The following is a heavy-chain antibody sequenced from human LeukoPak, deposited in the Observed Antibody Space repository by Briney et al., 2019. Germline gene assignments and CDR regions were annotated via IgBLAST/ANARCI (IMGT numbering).Heavy chain of an antibody. D-gene: IGHD1-14*01. CDR1: GASITNYY. V-gene: IGHV4-59*01. CDR2: ISHTGIT. J-gene: IGHJ4*02. CDR3: ARFRSAADHPDS. Sequence: SETLSLTCTVSGASITNYYWSWIRQPPGKGLEWIGYISHTGITNYNPSLESRVIISADTSRNQFSLKLTSMTAADTAVYYCARFRSAADHPDSWGQGTLFTVSS.